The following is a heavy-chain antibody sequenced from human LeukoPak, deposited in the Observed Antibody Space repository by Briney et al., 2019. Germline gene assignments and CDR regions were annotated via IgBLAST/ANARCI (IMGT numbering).Heavy chain of an antibody. V-gene: IGHV1-69*10. D-gene: IGHD3-22*01. Sequence: ASVKVSCKASGYTFTGYYMHWVRQAPGQGLEWMGWIIPILGIANYAQKFQGRVTITADKSTGTAYMELSSLRSEDTAVYYCARDTDYYDSSGYSPSPFDSFDYWGQGTLVTVSS. CDR2: IIPILGIA. CDR3: ARDTDYYDSSGYSPSPFDSFDY. CDR1: GYTFTGYY. J-gene: IGHJ4*02.